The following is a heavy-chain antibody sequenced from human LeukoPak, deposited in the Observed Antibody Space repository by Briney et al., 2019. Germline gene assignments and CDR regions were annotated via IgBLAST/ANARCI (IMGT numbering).Heavy chain of an antibody. J-gene: IGHJ4*02. D-gene: IGHD5-18*01. CDR2: INSDGRDT. V-gene: IGHV3-74*01. CDR1: GFTFSDYW. Sequence: ETGGSLRLSCAASGFTFSDYWMHWVRQAPGKGLEWVSHINSDGRDTNYADSVKGRFTISRDNAKNSLYLQMNSLRAEDTALYYCAKDGGASGYSYAFDYWGQGTLVTVSS. CDR3: AKDGGASGYSYAFDY.